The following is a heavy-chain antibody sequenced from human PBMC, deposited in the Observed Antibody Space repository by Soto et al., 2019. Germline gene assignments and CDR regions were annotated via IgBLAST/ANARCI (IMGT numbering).Heavy chain of an antibody. CDR1: GYTFTSYD. CDR3: AIYCSGGSCKPSYAFDI. D-gene: IGHD2-15*01. J-gene: IGHJ3*02. Sequence: ASVKVSCKASGYTFTSYDINWVRQATGQGLEWMGWMNPNSGNTGYAQKFQGRVTMTRNTSISTAYMELSSLRSEDTAVYYCAIYCSGGSCKPSYAFDIWGQGTMVTVS. CDR2: MNPNSGNT. V-gene: IGHV1-8*01.